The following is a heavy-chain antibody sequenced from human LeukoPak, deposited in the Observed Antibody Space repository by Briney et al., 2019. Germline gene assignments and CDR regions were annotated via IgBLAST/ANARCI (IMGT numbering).Heavy chain of an antibody. CDR1: GFTFSSYA. D-gene: IGHD2-2*02. Sequence: GGSLRLSCAASGFTFSSYAMSWVRQAPGKGLEWVSAISGSGGSTYYADSVKGRFTISRDNSKNTLYLQMNSLRAEDTAVYYCANPQGGYCSSTSCYTGSDAFDIWGQGTMVTVSS. CDR2: ISGSGGST. J-gene: IGHJ3*02. V-gene: IGHV3-23*01. CDR3: ANPQGGYCSSTSCYTGSDAFDI.